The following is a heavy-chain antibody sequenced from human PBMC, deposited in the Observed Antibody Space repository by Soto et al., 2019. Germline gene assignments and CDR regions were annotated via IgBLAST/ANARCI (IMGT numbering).Heavy chain of an antibody. V-gene: IGHV1-2*04. CDR2: INPNSGGT. J-gene: IGHJ3*02. CDR1: GYTFTGYY. Sequence: GASVKVSCKASGYTFTGYYMHWVRQAPGQGLEWMGWINPNSGGTNYAQKFQGWVTMTRDTSISTAYMELSRLRSDDTAVYYCARDVLGFWGFFDIWGQGTMVTVSS. CDR3: ARDVLGFWGFFDI. D-gene: IGHD3-16*01.